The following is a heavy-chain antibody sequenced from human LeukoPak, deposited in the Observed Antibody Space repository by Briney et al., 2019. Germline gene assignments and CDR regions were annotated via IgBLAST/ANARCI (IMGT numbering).Heavy chain of an antibody. D-gene: IGHD4-17*01. CDR1: GGSISSSSYY. V-gene: IGHV4-39*07. CDR2: INHSGST. Sequence: SETLSLTCTVSGGSISSSSYYWGWIRQPPGKGLEWIGEINHSGSTNYNPSLKSRVTISVDTSKNQFSLKLSSVTAADTAVYYCARIRYDGDYGGDYWGQGTLVTVSS. J-gene: IGHJ4*02. CDR3: ARIRYDGDYGGDY.